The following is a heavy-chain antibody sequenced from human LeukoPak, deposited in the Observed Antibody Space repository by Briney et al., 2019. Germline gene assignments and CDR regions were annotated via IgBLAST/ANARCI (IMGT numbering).Heavy chain of an antibody. CDR2: ISSSSSTI. D-gene: IGHD3-10*01. CDR1: GLTFSSYS. V-gene: IGHV3-48*01. Sequence: PGGSLRLSCAASGLTFSSYSMNWVRQAPGKGLEWVSYISSSSSTIYYADSVKGRFTISRDNAKNSLYLQMNSLRAEDTAVYYCTYGSGSYANHWGQGTLVTVSS. J-gene: IGHJ5*02. CDR3: TYGSGSYANH.